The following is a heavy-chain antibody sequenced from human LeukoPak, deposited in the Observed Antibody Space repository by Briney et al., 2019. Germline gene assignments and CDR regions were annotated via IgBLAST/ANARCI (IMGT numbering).Heavy chain of an antibody. CDR2: IYTSGST. J-gene: IGHJ3*02. CDR1: GGSLSSYY. V-gene: IGHV4-4*07. CDR3: PRDRPVGWWLATRADAFDI. D-gene: IGHD6-19*01. Sequence: PSETLSLTCTVSGGSLSSYYWSWIRQPAGKGLEWIGRIYTSGSTNYNTSLKSRVTMSVDTSKNQFSLKLSSVTAADTAVYYCPRDRPVGWWLATRADAFDIWGQGTMVTVSS.